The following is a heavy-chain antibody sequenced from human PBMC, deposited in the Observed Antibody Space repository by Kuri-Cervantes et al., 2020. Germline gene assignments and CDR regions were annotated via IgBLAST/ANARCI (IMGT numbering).Heavy chain of an antibody. CDR3: ARMGPMVQGVIINYYYYGMDV. J-gene: IGHJ6*02. V-gene: IGHV3-7*01. D-gene: IGHD3-10*01. Sequence: GSLRLSCAASGFTFSSYWMSWVRQAPGKGLEWVANIKQDGSEKYYVDSVKGRFTISRDNAKNSLYLQMNSLRAEDTAVYYCARMGPMVQGVIINYYYYGMDVWGQGTTVTVSS. CDR1: GFTFSSYW. CDR2: IKQDGSEK.